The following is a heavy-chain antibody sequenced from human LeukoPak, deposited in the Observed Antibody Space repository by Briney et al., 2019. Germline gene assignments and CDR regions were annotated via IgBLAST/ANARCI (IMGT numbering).Heavy chain of an antibody. CDR1: GGSISTDTYS. CDR2: IYHSGNT. V-gene: IGHV4-30-2*01. J-gene: IGHJ5*02. CDR3: ATRRGYCSTTICYIWFDP. D-gene: IGHD2-2*02. Sequence: SQTLSLTCTVSGGSISTDTYSWSWIRQPPGKGLEWIGEIYHSGNTYFNPSLKSRVTQSVDRSKNQFSLKLSSVTAADTAVYYCATRRGYCSTTICYIWFDPWGQGTLVTVSS.